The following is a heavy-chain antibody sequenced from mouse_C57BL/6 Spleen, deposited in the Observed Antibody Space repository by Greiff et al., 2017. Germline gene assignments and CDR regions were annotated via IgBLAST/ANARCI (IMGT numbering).Heavy chain of an antibody. Sequence: DVMLVESGGGLVQPGGSMKLSCVASGFTFSNYWMNWVRQSPEKGLEWVAQIRLKSDNYATHYAESVKGRFTISRDDSKSSVYLQMNNLRAEATGIYYCTDGYDGRDAMDYWGQGTSVTVSS. D-gene: IGHD2-2*01. CDR2: IRLKSDNYAT. J-gene: IGHJ4*01. CDR1: GFTFSNYW. V-gene: IGHV6-3*01. CDR3: TDGYDGRDAMDY.